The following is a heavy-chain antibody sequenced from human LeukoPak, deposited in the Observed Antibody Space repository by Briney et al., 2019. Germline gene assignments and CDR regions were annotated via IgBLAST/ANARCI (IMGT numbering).Heavy chain of an antibody. CDR2: IYYSGST. CDR3: ARHQIPLGYVGY. CDR1: GGSISSSSYY. J-gene: IGHJ4*02. D-gene: IGHD1-14*01. V-gene: IGHV4-39*01. Sequence: SETLSLTCTVSGGSISSSSYYWGWIRQPPGKGLEWIGSIYYSGSTYYNPSLESRVTISVDTSKNQFSLKLSSVTAADTAGYYCARHQIPLGYVGYWGQGTLVTVSS.